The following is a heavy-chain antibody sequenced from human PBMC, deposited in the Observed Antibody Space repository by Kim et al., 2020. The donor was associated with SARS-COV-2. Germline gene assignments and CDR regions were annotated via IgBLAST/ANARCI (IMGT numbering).Heavy chain of an antibody. CDR3: TPGLDYDCWSGSSVDNYGMDV. CDR1: GFTFSNAW. CDR2: IKSKTDGGTT. Sequence: GGSLRLSCAASGFTFSNAWMSWVRQAPGKGLELVGRIKSKTDGGTTEYAAPVKGRFTIPRDDSKNTRYLQMNSLTTEDTAVYYCTPGLDYDCWSGSSVDNYGMDVWGQGTTVTVSS. D-gene: IGHD3-3*01. V-gene: IGHV3-15*01. J-gene: IGHJ6*02.